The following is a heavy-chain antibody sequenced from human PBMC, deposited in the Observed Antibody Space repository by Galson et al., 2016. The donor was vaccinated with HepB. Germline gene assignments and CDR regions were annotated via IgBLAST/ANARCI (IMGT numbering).Heavy chain of an antibody. CDR1: GLTFSRHV. V-gene: IGHV3-33*01. Sequence: SLRLSCAASGLTFSRHVMHWVRQAPGKGLEWVAFIWYDGSKKYYGTSVEGRFTISRDNSKNTLYLQMNSLRVEDTAVYYCARGTETSWYGQFDYWAREPWSPSPQ. CDR3: ARGTETSWYGQFDY. D-gene: IGHD2-2*01. CDR2: IWYDGSKK. J-gene: IGHJ4*02.